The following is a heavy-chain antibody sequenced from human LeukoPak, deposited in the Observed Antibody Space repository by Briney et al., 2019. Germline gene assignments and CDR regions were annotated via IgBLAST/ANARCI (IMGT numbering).Heavy chain of an antibody. J-gene: IGHJ5*02. CDR2: IKQDGSEK. D-gene: IGHD4-17*01. CDR1: GFTFSSYW. Sequence: GGSLRLSCAASGFTFSSYWMSWVRQAPGKGLEWAANIKQDGSEKYYVDSVKGRFTISRDNAKNSLYLQMNSLRAEDTAVYYCARRNDYGDDEWFDPWGQGTLVTVSS. V-gene: IGHV3-7*01. CDR3: ARRNDYGDDEWFDP.